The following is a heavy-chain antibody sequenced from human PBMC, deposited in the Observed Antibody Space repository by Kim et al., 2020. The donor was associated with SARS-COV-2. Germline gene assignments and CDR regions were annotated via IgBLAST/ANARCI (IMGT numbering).Heavy chain of an antibody. CDR3: AGGFAVARIEYYFDY. D-gene: IGHD6-19*01. Sequence: ADTVKTRFIISRDNSKNTLYHQMNSLRAEDTAVYYCAGGFAVARIEYYFDYWGQGTLVTVSS. J-gene: IGHJ4*02. V-gene: IGHV3-53*01.